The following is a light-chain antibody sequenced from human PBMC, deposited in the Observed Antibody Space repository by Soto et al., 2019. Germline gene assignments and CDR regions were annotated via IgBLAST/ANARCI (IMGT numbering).Light chain of an antibody. CDR2: EVS. J-gene: IGLJ2*01. V-gene: IGLV2-14*01. CDR3: SSYTSSSTVV. Sequence: QSVLTQPASVSGSPGQSITISCTGTSSDVGGYNYVSWYQQHPGKAPKLMIYEVSNRPSGLSNRFSGSKSGNTASLTISGLQAEDEADYYCSSYTSSSTVVFGGGTKLTVL. CDR1: SSDVGGYNY.